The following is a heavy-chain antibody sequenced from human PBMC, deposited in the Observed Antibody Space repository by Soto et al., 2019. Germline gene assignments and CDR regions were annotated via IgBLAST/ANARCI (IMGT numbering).Heavy chain of an antibody. CDR2: IIPIFGTA. Sequence: SVKVSCKASGGTFSSYAISWVRKAPGQGLEWMGGIIPIFGTANYAQKFQGRVTITADESTSTAYMELSSLRSEDTAVYYCARGYSYGYGRLNYWGQGTLVTVSS. D-gene: IGHD5-18*01. V-gene: IGHV1-69*13. CDR1: GGTFSSYA. CDR3: ARGYSYGYGRLNY. J-gene: IGHJ4*02.